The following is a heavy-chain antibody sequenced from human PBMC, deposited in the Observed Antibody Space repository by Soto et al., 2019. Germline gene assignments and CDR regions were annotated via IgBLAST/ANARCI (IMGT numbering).Heavy chain of an antibody. J-gene: IGHJ6*02. Sequence: EVQLVESGGGLVQPGGSLRLSCAASGFTFSSYSMNWVRQAPGKGLEWVSYISSSSSTIYYADSVKSRFTISRDNAKNSLYLQMNSLRDEDTAVYYCARDMGPVLKNGMDVWGQGTTVTVSS. D-gene: IGHD3-10*01. CDR3: ARDMGPVLKNGMDV. CDR2: ISSSSSTI. V-gene: IGHV3-48*02. CDR1: GFTFSSYS.